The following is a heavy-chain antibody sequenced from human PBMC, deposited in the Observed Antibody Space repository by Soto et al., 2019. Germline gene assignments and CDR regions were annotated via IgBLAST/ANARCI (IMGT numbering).Heavy chain of an antibody. CDR2: ISGSGSGT. CDR3: VRGRIGPDC. V-gene: IGHV3-23*01. Sequence: EVQLLESGGGLIQPGGSLRLSCVASGFTFRDYAMSWVRQAPGKGLEWVSGISGSGSGTYYADSVRGRFSISRDNSKNTLYLQMNRLRVDDTAVYYCVRGRIGPDCWGQGTLVTVSS. J-gene: IGHJ4*02. CDR1: GFTFRDYA.